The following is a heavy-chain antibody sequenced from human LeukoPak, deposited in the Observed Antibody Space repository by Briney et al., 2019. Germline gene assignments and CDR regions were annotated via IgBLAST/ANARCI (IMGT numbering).Heavy chain of an antibody. Sequence: ASVKVSCKASGYTFTSYYMNWVRQAPGQGLEWMGIINPSGGSSTYAQKFQGRVTMTRDTSTSTVYMELSSLRSEDTALYYCARLLNYCDSSGYYNWYFDVWGRGTLVTVSS. J-gene: IGHJ2*01. CDR1: GYTFTSYY. CDR3: ARLLNYCDSSGYYNWYFDV. D-gene: IGHD3-22*01. CDR2: INPSGGSS. V-gene: IGHV1-46*01.